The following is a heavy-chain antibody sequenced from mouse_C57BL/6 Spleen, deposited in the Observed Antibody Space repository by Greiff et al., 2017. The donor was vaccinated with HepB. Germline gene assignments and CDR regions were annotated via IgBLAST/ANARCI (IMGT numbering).Heavy chain of an antibody. Sequence: QVQLQQPGAELVKPGASVKMSCKASGYTFTSYWITWVKQRPGQGLEWIGDIYPGSGSTNYQEKLKSKATLTVDTSSRKAYMQLSSLTSEDSAVYYCARAYDGYPYYFDYWGQGTTLTVSS. CDR1: GYTFTSYW. CDR3: ARAYDGYPYYFDY. V-gene: IGHV1-55*01. J-gene: IGHJ2*01. D-gene: IGHD2-3*01. CDR2: IYPGSGST.